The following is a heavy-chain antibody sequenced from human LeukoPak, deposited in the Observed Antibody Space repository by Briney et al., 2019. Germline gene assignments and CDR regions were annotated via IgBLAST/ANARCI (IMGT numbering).Heavy chain of an antibody. CDR2: IHYSGST. CDR1: GGSITNYY. J-gene: IGHJ6*02. CDR3: ARGGDSSGYLNHYYYGMDV. V-gene: IGHV4-59*01. Sequence: SETLSLTCIVSGGSITNYYWNWIRQSPGKRLEWIGFIHYSGSTYYRPTLKSRVTMSVDTSKNQFSLKLTSVTAADTAVYYCARGGDSSGYLNHYYYGMDVWGQGTTVTVSS. D-gene: IGHD5-18*01.